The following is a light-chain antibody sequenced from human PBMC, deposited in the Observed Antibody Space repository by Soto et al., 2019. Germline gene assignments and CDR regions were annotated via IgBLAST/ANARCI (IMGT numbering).Light chain of an antibody. CDR1: QSISNW. V-gene: IGKV1-5*01. CDR2: DAS. Sequence: DIQMTQSPSTLSASVGDRVTITCRASQSISNWLAWYQQKPGKAPKFLIHDASSLESGVPSRFSGSGSGTEFTRTISRLQPGDFATYYCQQYNNSFGQGTKVDIK. J-gene: IGKJ2*01. CDR3: QQYNNS.